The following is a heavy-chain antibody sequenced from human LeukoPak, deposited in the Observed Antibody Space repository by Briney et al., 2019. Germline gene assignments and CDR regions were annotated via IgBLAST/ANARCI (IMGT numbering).Heavy chain of an antibody. V-gene: IGHV4-38-2*02. J-gene: IGHJ2*01. CDR3: ARDSKRYFDL. Sequence: SETLSLTCSVSGYSIRSGFYWGWIRQSPGKGLEWIANIYHSGITYYTPSLKSRVTISVDTSKNQFSLKLSSVTAADTAVYYCARDSKRYFDLWGRGTLVTVSS. CDR2: IYHSGIT. CDR1: GYSIRSGFY.